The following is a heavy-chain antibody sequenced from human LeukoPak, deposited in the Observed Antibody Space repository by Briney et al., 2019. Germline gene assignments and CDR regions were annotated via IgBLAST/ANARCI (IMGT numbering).Heavy chain of an antibody. D-gene: IGHD5-18*01. CDR3: AREQLGGFDY. V-gene: IGHV4-59*12. CDR2: IYYSWST. CDR1: GGSISSYY. Sequence: SETLSLTCTGSGGSISSYYWSWIRQPPGKGLEWIGYIYYSWSTNYNPSLKSRVTISVDTSKNQFSLKLSSVTAAATAVYYCAREQLGGFDYWGQGTLVTVSS. J-gene: IGHJ4*02.